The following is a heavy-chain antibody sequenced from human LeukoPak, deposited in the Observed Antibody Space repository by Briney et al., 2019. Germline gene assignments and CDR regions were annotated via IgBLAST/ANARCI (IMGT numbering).Heavy chain of an antibody. CDR2: IHTSGST. J-gene: IGHJ1*01. V-gene: IGHV4-4*07. Sequence: SETLSLTCTVSGGSISSYYWSWIRQPAGKGLEWIGRIHTSGSTNYNPSLESRVTISLDTSKNLFSLKLTSVTAADTAVYYCARNPGFRGQGTLVTVSS. CDR3: ARNPGF. CDR1: GGSISSYY.